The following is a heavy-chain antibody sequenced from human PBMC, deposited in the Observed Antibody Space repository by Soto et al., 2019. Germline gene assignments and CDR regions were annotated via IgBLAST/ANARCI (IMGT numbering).Heavy chain of an antibody. D-gene: IGHD3-22*01. CDR3: ARAPRPDYDMGVAFDI. J-gene: IGHJ3*02. CDR1: GGSISSGGYY. CDR2: IYYSGST. V-gene: IGHV4-31*03. Sequence: QVQLQESGPGLVKPSQTLSLTCTVSGGSISSGGYYWSWIRQHPGKGLEWIGYIYYSGSTYYNPSLKSRVTISVDTSKIQFSLKLSSVTAADTAVYYCARAPRPDYDMGVAFDIWGQGTMVTVSS.